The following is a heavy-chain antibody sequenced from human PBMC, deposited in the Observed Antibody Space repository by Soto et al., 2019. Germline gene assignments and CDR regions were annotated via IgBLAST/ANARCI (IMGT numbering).Heavy chain of an antibody. D-gene: IGHD6-19*01. CDR3: ARDRGSSGWYDAFDI. CDR1: GFTFSSYD. Sequence: QVQLVESGGGVVQPGRSLRLSCAASGFTFSSYDMHWVRQAPGKGLEWVAVISYDGRNKYYADSVKGRFTISRDNSKNTLNLQMNSLRAEDTAVYYCARDRGSSGWYDAFDIWGQGTMVTVSS. V-gene: IGHV3-30*03. J-gene: IGHJ3*02. CDR2: ISYDGRNK.